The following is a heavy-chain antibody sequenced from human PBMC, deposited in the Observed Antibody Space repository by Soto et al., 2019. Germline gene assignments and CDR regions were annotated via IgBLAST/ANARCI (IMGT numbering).Heavy chain of an antibody. CDR2: INPNSGGT. J-gene: IGHJ5*02. D-gene: IGHD5-12*01. Sequence: QVQLVQSGAEVKKPGASVKVSCKASGYTFTGYYMHWVRQAPGQGLEWMGWINPNSGGTNYAQKFQGRVPMTRDTSISTGYMELSRLRSDDTAVDDCARARGYSGDGFDPWGQGTLVTVSS. V-gene: IGHV1-2*02. CDR3: ARARGYSGDGFDP. CDR1: GYTFTGYY.